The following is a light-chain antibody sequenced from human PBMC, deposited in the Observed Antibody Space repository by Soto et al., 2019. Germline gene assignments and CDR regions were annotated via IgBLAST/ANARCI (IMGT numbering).Light chain of an antibody. CDR1: QYVGSL. CDR2: GAS. J-gene: IGKJ5*01. CDR3: QQYYNWPIT. Sequence: ETVMTQSPATLSVSPGERATLSCRASQYVGSLLAWYQQKPGQAPRLLIYGASTRPTGITGRFSGSGSGTEFTLTISSLQSEDFGVYYCQQYYNWPITFGQGTRLETK. V-gene: IGKV3-15*01.